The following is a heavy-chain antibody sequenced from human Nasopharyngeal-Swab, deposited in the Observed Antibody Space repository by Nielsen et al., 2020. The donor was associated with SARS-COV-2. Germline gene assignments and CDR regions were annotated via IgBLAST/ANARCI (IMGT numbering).Heavy chain of an antibody. Sequence: GSLRLSCTVSGGSISSSSYYRGWIRQPPGKGLEWIGSIYYSGSTYYNPSLKSRVTISVDTSKNQFSLKLSSVTAADTAVYYCARTPSAYYYGSGPYYFDYWGQGTLVTVSS. D-gene: IGHD3-10*01. CDR1: GGSISSSSYY. CDR3: ARTPSAYYYGSGPYYFDY. V-gene: IGHV4-39*01. CDR2: IYYSGST. J-gene: IGHJ4*02.